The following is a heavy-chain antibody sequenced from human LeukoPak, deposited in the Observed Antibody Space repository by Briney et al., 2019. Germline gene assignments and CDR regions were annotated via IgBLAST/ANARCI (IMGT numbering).Heavy chain of an antibody. D-gene: IGHD2-15*01. CDR2: IYYSGST. CDR3: ARITPTFYFDL. J-gene: IGHJ2*01. V-gene: IGHV4-61*01. Sequence: PSETLSLTCTVSGGSISSSSYYWSWIRQPPGKGLEWIGYIYYSGSTNYNPSLKSRVTISVDTSKNQFSLKLSSVTAADTAVYYCARITPTFYFDLWGRGTLVTVSS. CDR1: GGSISSSSYY.